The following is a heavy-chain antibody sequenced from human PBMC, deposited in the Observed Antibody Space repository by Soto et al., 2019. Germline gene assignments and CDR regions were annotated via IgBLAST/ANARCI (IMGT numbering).Heavy chain of an antibody. CDR3: ARHHYYASSGHLGNWFDP. J-gene: IGHJ5*02. D-gene: IGHD3-22*01. Sequence: QVQLVQSGAEVKKPGASVKVSCKASGYTFTSYAMHWVRQAPGQRLEWMGWINAGNGNTKYSQKFQGRVTITRDTSASTAYMELSSLRSEDTAVYYCARHHYYASSGHLGNWFDPWGQGTLVTVSP. V-gene: IGHV1-3*01. CDR2: INAGNGNT. CDR1: GYTFTSYA.